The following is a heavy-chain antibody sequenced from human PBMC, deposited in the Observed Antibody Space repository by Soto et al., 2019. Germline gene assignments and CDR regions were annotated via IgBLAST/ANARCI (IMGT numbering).Heavy chain of an antibody. CDR3: ARGASTSYYDFWSGSSNWFDP. V-gene: IGHV1-18*01. D-gene: IGHD3-3*01. CDR1: GYTFTSYG. Sequence: ASVKVSCKASGYTFTSYGIGWVRQAPGQGLERMGWISAYNGNTNYAQKLQGRVTMTTDTSTSTAYMELRSLRSDDTAVYYCARGASTSYYDFWSGSSNWFDPWGQGTLVTVSS. J-gene: IGHJ5*02. CDR2: ISAYNGNT.